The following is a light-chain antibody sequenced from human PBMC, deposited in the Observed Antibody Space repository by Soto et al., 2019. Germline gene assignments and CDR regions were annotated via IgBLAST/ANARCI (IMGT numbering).Light chain of an antibody. Sequence: DIQMTQSPSTLSASVGDRVTITCRASQSISSWLAWYQQKPGKAPKLLIYDASSLESGVPSRFGGSGSGTEFTLTISSLQPDDFATYYCQQYNSIRGTFGQGTKVEIK. CDR2: DAS. V-gene: IGKV1-5*01. CDR3: QQYNSIRGT. J-gene: IGKJ1*01. CDR1: QSISSW.